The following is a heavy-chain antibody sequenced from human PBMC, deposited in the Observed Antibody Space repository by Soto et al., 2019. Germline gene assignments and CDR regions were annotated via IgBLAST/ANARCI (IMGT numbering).Heavy chain of an antibody. Sequence: SETLSLTCTVSGGSISSYYWSWIRQPPGKGLEWIGYIYYSGSTNYNPSLKSRVTISVDTSKNQFSLKLGSVTAADTAVYYCAVCIVGATQFDYWGQGTLVTVSS. CDR2: IYYSGST. CDR3: AVCIVGATQFDY. D-gene: IGHD1-26*01. V-gene: IGHV4-59*01. CDR1: GGSISSYY. J-gene: IGHJ4*02.